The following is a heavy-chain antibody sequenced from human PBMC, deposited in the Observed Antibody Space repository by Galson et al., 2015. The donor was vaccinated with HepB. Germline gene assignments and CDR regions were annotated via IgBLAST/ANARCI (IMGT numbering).Heavy chain of an antibody. D-gene: IGHD3-16*01. CDR3: ARGGMATRGGPTFDY. V-gene: IGHV1-18*01. CDR1: GYTFTTFG. J-gene: IGHJ4*02. CDR2: ISTYSGNT. Sequence: SVKVSCKASGYTFTTFGINWLRQAPGQGLEWMGRISTYSGNTNYAQKFQGRVTMTTDTSTNTAYMELRSLRSDDGAMYYCARGGMATRGGPTFDYWGQGTLVTVSS.